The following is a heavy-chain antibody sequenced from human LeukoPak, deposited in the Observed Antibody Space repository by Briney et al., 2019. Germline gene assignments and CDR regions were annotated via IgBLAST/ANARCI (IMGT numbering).Heavy chain of an antibody. J-gene: IGHJ3*02. CDR3: ARAETYYYDSSGYWNAFDI. Sequence: KSSETLSLTCTVSGGSISSGRYYWTWIRQPAGKGLEWIGRIYTSGSTNYNPSLKSRVTISVDTSKNQFSLKLSSVTAADTAVYYCARAETYYYDSSGYWNAFDIWGQGTMVTVSS. CDR1: GGSISSGRYY. CDR2: IYTSGST. D-gene: IGHD3-22*01. V-gene: IGHV4-61*02.